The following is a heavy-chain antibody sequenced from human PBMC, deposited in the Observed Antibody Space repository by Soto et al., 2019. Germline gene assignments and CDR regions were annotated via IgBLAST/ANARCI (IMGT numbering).Heavy chain of an antibody. CDR1: SGSISSYY. V-gene: IGHV4-59*01. J-gene: IGHJ5*02. CDR2: IHYTGNT. D-gene: IGHD1-26*01. CDR3: ARDMHAGFTHYFDP. Sequence: PSETLSLTCTVSSGSISSYYWSCIRQPPGKGLDWIGYIHYTGNTNSNPSLKGRVTLSIDPAWNQFSLKLRSVTAADTAVYYYARDMHAGFTHYFDPLGQGALVTVSS.